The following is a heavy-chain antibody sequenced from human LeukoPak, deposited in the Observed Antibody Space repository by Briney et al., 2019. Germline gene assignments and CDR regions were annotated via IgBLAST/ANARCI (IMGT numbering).Heavy chain of an antibody. J-gene: IGHJ4*02. CDR2: INPNSGGT. V-gene: IGHV1-2*02. Sequence: ASVKVSCKASGYTFTGYYMHWVRQAPGQGLEWMGWINPNSGGTNYAQKFQGRVTMTRDTSISTAYMELSRLRSDDTAVYYCARDLTDILTGGYYFDYWGRGTLVTVSS. CDR3: ARDLTDILTGGYYFDY. CDR1: GYTFTGYY. D-gene: IGHD3-9*01.